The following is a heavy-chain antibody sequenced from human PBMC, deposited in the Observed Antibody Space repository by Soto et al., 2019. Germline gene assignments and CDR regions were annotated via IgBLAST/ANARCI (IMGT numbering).Heavy chain of an antibody. CDR1: GGSISSYY. J-gene: IGHJ6*02. D-gene: IGHD3-10*01. Sequence: SETLSLTCTVSGGSISSYYWSWIRQPPGKGLEWIGYIYYSGSTNYNPSLKSRVTISVDTSKNQFSLKLSSVTAADTAVYYCARATTSWFGELLKNYYYYGMDVWGQGTTVNVSS. CDR3: ARATTSWFGELLKNYYYYGMDV. V-gene: IGHV4-59*01. CDR2: IYYSGST.